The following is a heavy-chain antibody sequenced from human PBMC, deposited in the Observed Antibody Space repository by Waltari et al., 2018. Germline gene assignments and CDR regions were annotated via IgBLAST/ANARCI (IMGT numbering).Heavy chain of an antibody. CDR1: GYSITSGYG. J-gene: IGHJ2*01. CDR3: ARDPDDWYFDL. Sequence: QVQLQESGPGLVKPSETLSLTCAVSGYSITSGYGWGWIRQPPGKGLEWIGQIYGGSGNTYYNPSLKSRVTVSKDTSKSQFSLKLSSVTAADTAVYYCARDPDDWYFDLWGPGILITISS. V-gene: IGHV4-28*03. CDR2: IYGGSGNT.